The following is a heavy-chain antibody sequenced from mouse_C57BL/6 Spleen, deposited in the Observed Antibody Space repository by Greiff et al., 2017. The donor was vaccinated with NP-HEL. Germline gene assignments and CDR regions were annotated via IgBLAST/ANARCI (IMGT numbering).Heavy chain of an antibody. Sequence: VQLQQSGAELVKPGASVKLSCKASGYTFTSYWMQWVKQRPGQGLEWIGEIDPSDSYTNYNQKFKGKATLTVDTSSSTAYMQLSSLTSEDSAVYYCARVESNYRGAMDYWGQGTSVTVSS. CDR1: GYTFTSYW. V-gene: IGHV1-50*01. J-gene: IGHJ4*01. CDR2: IDPSDSYT. D-gene: IGHD2-5*01. CDR3: ARVESNYRGAMDY.